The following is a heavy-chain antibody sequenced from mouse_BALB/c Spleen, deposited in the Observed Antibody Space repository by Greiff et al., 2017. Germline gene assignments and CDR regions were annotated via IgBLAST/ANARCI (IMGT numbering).Heavy chain of an antibody. D-gene: IGHD2-10*02. J-gene: IGHJ4*01. CDR2: IWAGGST. CDR1: GFSLTSYG. V-gene: IGHV2-9*02. CDR3: ARESEYGNYFDMDY. Sequence: VKLVESGPGLVAPSQSLSITCTVSGFSLTSYGVHWVRQPPGKGLEWLGVIWAGGSTNYNSALMSRLSISKDNSKSQVFLKMNSLQTDDTAMYYCARESEYGNYFDMDYWGQGTSVTVSS.